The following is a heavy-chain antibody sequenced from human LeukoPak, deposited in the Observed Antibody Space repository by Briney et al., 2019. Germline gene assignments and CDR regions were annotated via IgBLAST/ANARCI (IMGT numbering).Heavy chain of an antibody. J-gene: IGHJ4*02. D-gene: IGHD2-2*01. Sequence: GGSLRLSCAASGFTFSSYGMHWVRQAPGKGLEWVAFIRYDGSNKYYADSVKGRFAISRDNSKNTLYLQMNSLRAEDTAVYYCAKVLLSPPNFRGIVVVPAAIDYWGQGTLVTVSS. CDR3: AKVLLSPPNFRGIVVVPAAIDY. V-gene: IGHV3-30*02. CDR2: IRYDGSNK. CDR1: GFTFSSYG.